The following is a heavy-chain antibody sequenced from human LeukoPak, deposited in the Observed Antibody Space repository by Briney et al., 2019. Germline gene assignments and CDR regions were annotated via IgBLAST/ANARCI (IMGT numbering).Heavy chain of an antibody. J-gene: IGHJ4*02. Sequence: ASVKVSCKASGYTFTSYYMHWVRQAPGQGLEWMAIINPSGGNTNYAQKFQGRVTMTRDTSTSTVYVELSSLRSEDTAVYYCARPNGVTTWVFDYWGQGTLVTVSS. CDR2: INPSGGNT. CDR3: ARPNGVTTWVFDY. CDR1: GYTFTSYY. D-gene: IGHD4-11*01. V-gene: IGHV1-46*01.